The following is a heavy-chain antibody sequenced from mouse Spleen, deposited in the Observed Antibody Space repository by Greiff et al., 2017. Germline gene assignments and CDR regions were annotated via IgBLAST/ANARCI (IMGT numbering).Heavy chain of an antibody. CDR2: ISSGGGNT. CDR3: ARQRLSAMDY. V-gene: IGHV5-9*04. CDR1: GFTFSSYA. Sequence: EVKLQESGGGLVKLGGSLKLSCAASGFTFSSYAMSWVRQTPEERLEWVATISSGGGNTYYPDSVKGRFTISRDNAKNTLYLQMSSLKSEDTAMYYCARQRLSAMDYWGQGTSVTVSS. J-gene: IGHJ4*01.